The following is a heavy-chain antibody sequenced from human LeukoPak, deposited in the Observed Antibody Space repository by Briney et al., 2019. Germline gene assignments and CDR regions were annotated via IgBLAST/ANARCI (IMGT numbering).Heavy chain of an antibody. CDR3: TRDTGTTGEVKFDP. V-gene: IGHV4-39*07. CDR2: SYYSGST. D-gene: IGHD4-17*01. J-gene: IGHJ5*02. CDR1: GGSISSNSYY. Sequence: SETLSLTCSVFGGSISSNSYYWGWIRQPPGKGLEWIASSYYSGSTYYNSSLQSRVTMSVDTSKSQFSLNLMSVTAADTAVYYCTRDTGTTGEVKFDPWGQGTLVTVSS.